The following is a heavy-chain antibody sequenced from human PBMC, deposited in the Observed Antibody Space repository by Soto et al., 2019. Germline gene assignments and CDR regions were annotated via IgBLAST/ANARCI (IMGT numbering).Heavy chain of an antibody. V-gene: IGHV4-34*01. CDR1: GGFVSSGSYY. CDR3: ARVERGTATTVVDAFDI. D-gene: IGHD1-1*01. CDR2: MSHSGGT. Sequence: QVQLQQWGAGLLKPSETRSLTCAVYGGFVSSGSYYWSWIRQPPGKGLEWIGEMSHSGGTHFNPSLKSRVTMSVDTSKNQFSLKMSSVTAADTALYYCARVERGTATTVVDAFDIWGPGTMVTVSS. J-gene: IGHJ3*02.